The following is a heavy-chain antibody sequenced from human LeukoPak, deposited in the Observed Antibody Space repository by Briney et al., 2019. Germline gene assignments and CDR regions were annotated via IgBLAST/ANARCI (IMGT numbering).Heavy chain of an antibody. CDR3: ARQRSTAYYDSSGLPYDAFDI. Sequence: SQTLSLTCTVSGGSISSGSYYWSWIRQPAGKGLEWIGRIYTSGSTNYNPSLKSRVTISVDTSKNQFSLKLSSVTAADTAVYYCARQRSTAYYDSSGLPYDAFDIWGQGTMVTVSS. V-gene: IGHV4-61*02. CDR1: GGSISSGSYY. CDR2: IYTSGST. D-gene: IGHD3-22*01. J-gene: IGHJ3*02.